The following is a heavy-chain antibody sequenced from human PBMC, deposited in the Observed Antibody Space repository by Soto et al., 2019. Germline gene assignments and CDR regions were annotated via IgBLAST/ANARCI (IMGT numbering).Heavy chain of an antibody. J-gene: IGHJ6*02. CDR1: GFRFSDFS. CDR3: ARVPYDFWSGPYYYYYYGMDV. V-gene: IGHV3-21*05. CDR2: IRSSSSYI. D-gene: IGHD3-3*01. Sequence: GGSLRLSCAASGFRFSDFSMNWVRQAPGKGLEWISYIRSSSSYIYYADSVKGRFTISRDNAKNSLYLQMNSLRAEDTAVYYCARVPYDFWSGPYYYYYYGMDVWGQGTTVTVSS.